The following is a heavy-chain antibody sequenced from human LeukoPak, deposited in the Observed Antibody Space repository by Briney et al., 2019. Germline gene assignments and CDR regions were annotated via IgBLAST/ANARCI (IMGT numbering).Heavy chain of an antibody. Sequence: ASVKVSCKASGYTFTSYYIHWVRQAPGQGLEWMAIINPTGGTTSYAQKFQGRVTMTRDTSTSTVYMELSSLRSEDTAVYYCASPGAAAGLDAFDIWGQGTMVTVSS. CDR2: INPTGGTT. V-gene: IGHV1-46*01. CDR1: GYTFTSYY. J-gene: IGHJ3*02. CDR3: ASPGAAAGLDAFDI. D-gene: IGHD6-13*01.